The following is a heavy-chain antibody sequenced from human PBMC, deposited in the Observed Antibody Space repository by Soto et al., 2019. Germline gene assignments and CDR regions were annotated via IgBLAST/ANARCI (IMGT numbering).Heavy chain of an antibody. CDR3: ARERSYYDSSGYIDY. CDR1: GGSISSYY. D-gene: IGHD3-22*01. CDR2: IYTSGST. J-gene: IGHJ4*02. Sequence: PSETLSLTCTVSGGSISSYYWSWIRQPAGKGLEWIGRIYTSGSTNYNPSLKSRVTMSVDTSKNQFSLKLSSVTAADTAVYYCARERSYYDSSGYIDYWGQGTLVTVSS. V-gene: IGHV4-4*07.